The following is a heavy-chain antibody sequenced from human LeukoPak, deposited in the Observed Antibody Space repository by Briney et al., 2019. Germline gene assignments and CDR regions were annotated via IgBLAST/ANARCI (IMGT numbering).Heavy chain of an antibody. CDR3: AKSYDYVPNWFDP. CDR1: GFTFSSYA. Sequence: GGSLRLSCAASGFTFSSYAMSWVRQAPGKGLEWVSTISGSGGSTYYADSVKGRFTTSRDNSKNTLYLQMNSLRAEDTAVYYCAKSYDYVPNWFDPWGQGTLVTVSS. V-gene: IGHV3-23*01. CDR2: ISGSGGST. J-gene: IGHJ5*02. D-gene: IGHD5-12*01.